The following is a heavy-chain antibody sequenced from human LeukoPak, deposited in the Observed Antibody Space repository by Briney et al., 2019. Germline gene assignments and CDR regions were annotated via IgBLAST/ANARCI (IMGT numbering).Heavy chain of an antibody. V-gene: IGHV3-21*01. CDR3: ARRGYYDSSGYDY. Sequence: KSGGSLRLSCAASGFTFSNYAMNWVRQAPGEGLAWVSSISGSSTDIYYADSVKGRFTISRDNAKNSLYLQINSLRAEDMAIYYCARRGYYDSSGYDYWGQGTLVTVSS. J-gene: IGHJ4*02. CDR1: GFTFSNYA. CDR2: ISGSSTDI. D-gene: IGHD3-22*01.